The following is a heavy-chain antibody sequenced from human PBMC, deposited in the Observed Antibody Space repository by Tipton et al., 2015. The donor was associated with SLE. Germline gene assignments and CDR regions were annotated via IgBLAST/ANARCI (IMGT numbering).Heavy chain of an antibody. V-gene: IGHV4-39*01. Sequence: TLSFTCTVSGGSISSSSYYWGWIRQPPGKGLEWIGSIYYSGSTYYNPSLKSRVTISVDTSKNQFSLKLSSVTAADTAVYYCARLPTGFPNWFDPWGQGTLVTVSS. CDR1: GGSISSSSYY. CDR2: IYYSGST. J-gene: IGHJ5*02. D-gene: IGHD4-17*01. CDR3: ARLPTGFPNWFDP.